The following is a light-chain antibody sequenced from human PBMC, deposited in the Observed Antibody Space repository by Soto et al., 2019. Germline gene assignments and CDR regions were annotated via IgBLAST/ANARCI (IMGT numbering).Light chain of an antibody. CDR1: QSVRRD. V-gene: IGKV3-15*01. CDR2: GAS. CDR3: QQYNDWPLT. J-gene: IGKJ4*01. Sequence: EIVMTQSPATLSVSPGDRATLPCRASQSVRRDLAWFQQKPGQAPRLLIYGASTRATDIPVRFSGSGSGTEFSLTISSRQSEDFAIYFCQQYNDWPLTFGGGTKVEIK.